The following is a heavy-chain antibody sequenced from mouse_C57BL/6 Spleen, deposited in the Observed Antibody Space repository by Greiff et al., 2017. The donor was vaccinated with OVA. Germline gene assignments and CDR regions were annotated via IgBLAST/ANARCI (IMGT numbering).Heavy chain of an antibody. CDR1: GYTFTSYW. CDR2: IHPNSGST. J-gene: IGHJ1*03. CDR3: ARLNYYGSSHWYFDV. Sequence: QVQLQQSGAELVKPGASVKLSCKASGYTFTSYWMHWVKQRPGQGLEWIGMIHPNSGSTNYNEKFKSKATLTVDKSSSTAYMQLSSLTSEDSAVYYCARLNYYGSSHWYFDVWGTGTTVTVSS. V-gene: IGHV1-64*01. D-gene: IGHD1-1*01.